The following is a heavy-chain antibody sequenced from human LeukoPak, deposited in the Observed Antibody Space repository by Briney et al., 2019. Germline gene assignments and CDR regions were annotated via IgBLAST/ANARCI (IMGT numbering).Heavy chain of an antibody. CDR3: ANLIVGDFAFDI. CDR1: GHIFTSYW. V-gene: IGHV5-51*01. Sequence: GESLKISCKGSGHIFTSYWIGWVRQLPGKGLEWMGTIYPGDSETNYSPSFQGQVTISADKFISTAYLQWSSLKASDTAMYYCANLIVGDFAFDIWGQGTMVTVSS. D-gene: IGHD2-21*02. CDR2: IYPGDSET. J-gene: IGHJ3*02.